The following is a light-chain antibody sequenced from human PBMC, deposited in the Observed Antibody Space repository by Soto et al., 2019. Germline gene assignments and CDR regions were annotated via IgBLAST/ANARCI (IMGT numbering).Light chain of an antibody. Sequence: EIVLAQCPGTLSLSPGERATLSCRASQSVSSTYLAWYQHKPGQPPTLLIYGASSRVTGIPDRFSGSGSGTDFTLTISRLEPEDFAVYYCQIYGSSSTWTFGQGTKVEIK. CDR2: GAS. CDR3: QIYGSSSTWT. CDR1: QSVSSTY. V-gene: IGKV3-20*01. J-gene: IGKJ1*01.